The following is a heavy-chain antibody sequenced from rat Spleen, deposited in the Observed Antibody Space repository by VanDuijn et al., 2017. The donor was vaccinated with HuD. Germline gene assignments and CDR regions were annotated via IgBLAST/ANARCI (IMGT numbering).Heavy chain of an antibody. V-gene: IGHV2-43*01. J-gene: IGHJ3*01. Sequence: QVQLKESGPGLVQPSQTLSLTCTVSGFSLTSNHVSWVRQPPGKGLEWMGVIWAGGSTAYNSLLKSRLSISRDTSKSQVFLKRNSLQNEDTATYYCARYEEYYDGTYYFHWFVYWGQGTLVTVSS. D-gene: IGHD1-12*02. CDR1: GFSLTSNH. CDR2: IWAGGST. CDR3: ARYEEYYDGTYYFHWFVY.